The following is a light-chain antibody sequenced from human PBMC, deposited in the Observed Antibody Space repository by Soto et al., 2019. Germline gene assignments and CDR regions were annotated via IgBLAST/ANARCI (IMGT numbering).Light chain of an antibody. Sequence: EIGLTQSTGTLSVSPGERATLSCMASQSVSSSYLAWYQQKPGQAPRLPIYGASSRATGIPDRFSGSGSGTDFTRTISRLEPEDFAVYYCQQYGSSQLSVGGGTKVEIK. V-gene: IGKV3-20*01. J-gene: IGKJ4*01. CDR2: GAS. CDR3: QQYGSSQLS. CDR1: QSVSSSY.